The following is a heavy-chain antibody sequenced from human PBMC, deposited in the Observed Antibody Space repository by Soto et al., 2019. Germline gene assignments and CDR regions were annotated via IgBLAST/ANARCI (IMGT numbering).Heavy chain of an antibody. CDR1: GGSISSYY. J-gene: IGHJ6*02. CDR3: ARGGGSYYYYGMDV. V-gene: IGHV4-59*01. Sequence: SETLSLTCTVSGGSISSYYWSWIRQPPGKGLEWIGYIYYSGSTNYNPSLKSRVTISVDTSKNQFSMKLSSVTAADTAVYYCARGGGSYYYYGMDVWGQGTTVTVSS. CDR2: IYYSGST. D-gene: IGHD1-26*01.